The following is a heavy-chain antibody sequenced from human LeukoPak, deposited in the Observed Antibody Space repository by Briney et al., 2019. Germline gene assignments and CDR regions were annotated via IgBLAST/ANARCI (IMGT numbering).Heavy chain of an antibody. CDR3: ARHDAFDI. CDR2: IYTSGST. V-gene: IGHV4-61*02. J-gene: IGHJ3*02. CDR1: GGSISSDNIY. Sequence: SQTLSLTCTVSGGSISSDNIYWSWVRQPAGEGLEWIGRIYTSGSTNYNPSLESRVTISVDTSKNQLSLKLSSVTAADTAVYYCARHDAFDIWGQGTMVTVSS.